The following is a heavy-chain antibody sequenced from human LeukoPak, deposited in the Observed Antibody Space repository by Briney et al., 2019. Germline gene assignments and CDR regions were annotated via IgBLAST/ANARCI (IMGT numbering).Heavy chain of an antibody. CDR2: ISSDGSNT. V-gene: IGHV3-74*01. D-gene: IGHD4-17*01. J-gene: IGHJ5*02. CDR1: GFTFSIYW. Sequence: GGSLRLSCAASGFTFSIYWMHWVRQAPGEGLVWVSRISSDGSNTRYADSVKGRFTISRDNAKKTLYLQMNSLRAEDTAVYYCARGVNGDSRFDPWGQGTLVTVSS. CDR3: ARGVNGDSRFDP.